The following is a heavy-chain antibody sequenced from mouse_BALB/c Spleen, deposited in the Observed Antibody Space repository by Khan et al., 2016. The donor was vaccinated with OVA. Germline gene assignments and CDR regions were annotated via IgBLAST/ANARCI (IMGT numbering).Heavy chain of an antibody. J-gene: IGHJ2*01. Sequence: EVQLQQSGAELVKPAPSVKLSCTASGFNIKDTYMHWVKQRPEQGLEWIGRIDPANGNTKYDPKFPGKATITADTSSNTSFLQLSSLTSEDTAVYYCARMNAWGQGTTLTVSS. CDR3: ARMNA. V-gene: IGHV14-3*02. CDR2: IDPANGNT. CDR1: GFNIKDTY.